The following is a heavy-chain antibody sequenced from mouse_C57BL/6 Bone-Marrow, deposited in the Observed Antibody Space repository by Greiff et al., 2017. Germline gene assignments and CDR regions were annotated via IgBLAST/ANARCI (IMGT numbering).Heavy chain of an antibody. V-gene: IGHV1-81*01. CDR3: ARSGYHEGYFDV. CDR1: GYTFTSYG. J-gene: IGHJ1*03. D-gene: IGHD2-2*01. Sequence: VKLQESGAELARPGASVKLSCKASGYTFTSYGICWVKQRTGQGLEWIGEINPRSGNTYYNEKFKGKATLTADKSSGTAYMELRRLTSGDSAVYFCARSGYHEGYFDVWGTGTTVTVSS. CDR2: INPRSGNT.